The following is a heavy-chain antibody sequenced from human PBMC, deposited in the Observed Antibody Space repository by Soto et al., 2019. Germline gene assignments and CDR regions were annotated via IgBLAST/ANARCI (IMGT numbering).Heavy chain of an antibody. CDR1: GYTFTSYD. J-gene: IGHJ3*02. Sequence: ASVKVSWKASGYTFTSYDINWVRQATGQGLEWMGWMNPNSGNTGYAQKFQGRVTMTRNTSISTAYMELSSLRSEDTAVYYCARRRYYYDSSGYYYPGRDAFDIWGQGTMVTVSS. CDR2: MNPNSGNT. CDR3: ARRRYYYDSSGYYYPGRDAFDI. D-gene: IGHD3-22*01. V-gene: IGHV1-8*01.